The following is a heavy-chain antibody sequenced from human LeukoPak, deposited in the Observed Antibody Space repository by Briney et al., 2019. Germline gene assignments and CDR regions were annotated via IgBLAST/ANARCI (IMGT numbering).Heavy chain of an antibody. CDR3: ARANELEPYYGMDV. CDR1: GGSFSGYY. J-gene: IGHJ6*02. D-gene: IGHD1-1*01. CDR2: INHSGST. Sequence: PSETLSLTCAVYGGSFSGYYWSWIRQPPGKGLEWIGEINHSGSTNYNPSLKSRVTISVDTSKNQFSLKLSSVTAADTAVYYCARANELEPYYGMDVWGQGTTVTVSS. V-gene: IGHV4-34*01.